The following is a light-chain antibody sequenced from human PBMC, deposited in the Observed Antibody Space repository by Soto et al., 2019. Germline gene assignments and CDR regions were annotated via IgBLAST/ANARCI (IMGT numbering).Light chain of an antibody. J-gene: IGLJ1*01. CDR2: GVT. V-gene: IGLV2-23*02. Sequence: QSALTQPASVSGSPGQSITISCTGTRSDIGSYNNVAWYQKHPGKAPRVMIFGVTKRPSGISNRFFGSKSGSTASLTISGLQAEDEADYFCFSFTTTSTHVFGTGTKLTVL. CDR3: FSFTTTSTHV. CDR1: RSDIGSYNN.